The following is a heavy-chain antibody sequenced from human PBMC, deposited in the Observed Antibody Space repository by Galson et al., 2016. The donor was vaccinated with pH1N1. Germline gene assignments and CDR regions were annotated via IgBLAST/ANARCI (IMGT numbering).Heavy chain of an antibody. Sequence: SETLSLTCTVSGGSISSSSYYWGWIRQPPGKGLEWIGSIYYSGSTYYNPSLKSRVTISVDTSKNQFSLKLGSVTAADTAVYYCARGSGPIAAPAVFDYWGQGTLVTVSS. CDR3: ARGSGPIAAPAVFDY. J-gene: IGHJ4*02. D-gene: IGHD6-6*01. CDR2: IYYSGST. CDR1: GGSISSSSYY. V-gene: IGHV4-39*07.